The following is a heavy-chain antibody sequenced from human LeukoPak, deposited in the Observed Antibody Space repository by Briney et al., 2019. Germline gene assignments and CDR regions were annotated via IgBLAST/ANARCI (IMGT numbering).Heavy chain of an antibody. D-gene: IGHD2-8*01. CDR3: ALAPNSNWFDF. V-gene: IGHV4-59*08. CDR2: IHCSGSS. CDR1: GDSTSNFY. J-gene: IGHJ5*01. Sequence: SETLSLTCSVSGDSTSNFYWNWIRQSPGKGLEWIGNIHCSGSSNYNPSLKSRVTISIDTSRRQFFLKLSSVTAADTAVYYCALAPNSNWFDFWGQGTLVTVSS.